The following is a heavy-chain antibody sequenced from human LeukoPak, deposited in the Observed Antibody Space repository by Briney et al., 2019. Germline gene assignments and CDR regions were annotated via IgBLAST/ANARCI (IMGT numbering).Heavy chain of an antibody. Sequence: SETLSLTCAVYGGSFSGNYWSWIRQPLGKGLEWIGEINHSGSTNYNPSLKSRVTISVDTSKNQFSLKLSSVTAADTAVYYCARHDILTGYFDYWGQGTLVTVSS. CDR1: GGSFSGNY. V-gene: IGHV4-34*01. CDR2: INHSGST. CDR3: ARHDILTGYFDY. D-gene: IGHD3-9*01. J-gene: IGHJ4*02.